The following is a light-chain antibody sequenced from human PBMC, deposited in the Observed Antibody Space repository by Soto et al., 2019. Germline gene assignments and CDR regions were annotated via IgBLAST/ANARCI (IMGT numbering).Light chain of an antibody. CDR1: QSVSSN. Sequence: EIVMTQSPVTLSVSPGERATLSCRASQSVSSNLAWYQQKCGQAPRLLIYGASTRATGIPARFSGNGSGTKFTLNINSPQSEGFVIYYSQQYYYLPAYALGQGTQRGIK. CDR2: GAS. J-gene: IGKJ2*01. V-gene: IGKV3-15*01. CDR3: QQYYYLPAYA.